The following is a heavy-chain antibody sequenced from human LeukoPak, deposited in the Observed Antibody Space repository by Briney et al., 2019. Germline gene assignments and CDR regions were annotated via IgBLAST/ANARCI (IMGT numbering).Heavy chain of an antibody. CDR2: ISYDGSNK. CDR3: AKDTTSSGWYPHYYFDY. D-gene: IGHD6-19*01. J-gene: IGHJ4*02. Sequence: GGSLRLSCAASGFTFSSYGMHWVRQAPGKGLEWVAVISYDGSNKYYADSVKGRFTIFRDNSKNTLYLQMNSLRAEDTAVYYCAKDTTSSGWYPHYYFDYWGQGTLVTVSS. CDR1: GFTFSSYG. V-gene: IGHV3-30*18.